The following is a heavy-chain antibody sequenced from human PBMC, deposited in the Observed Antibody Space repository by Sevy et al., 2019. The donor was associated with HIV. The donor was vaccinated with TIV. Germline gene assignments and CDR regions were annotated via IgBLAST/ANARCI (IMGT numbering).Heavy chain of an antibody. Sequence: GGSLRLSCAASGFRFDGYSMSWVRQRPGKGLEWVSGITWNGGRAGYADSVKGRFTISRDNAKNSFYLQMNSLRAEDTAFYYSAERDSVLMGYCFDSWGQGTPVTVSS. CDR2: ITWNGGRA. CDR3: AERDSVLMGYCFDS. D-gene: IGHD3-10*01. V-gene: IGHV3-20*04. J-gene: IGHJ4*02. CDR1: GFRFDGYS.